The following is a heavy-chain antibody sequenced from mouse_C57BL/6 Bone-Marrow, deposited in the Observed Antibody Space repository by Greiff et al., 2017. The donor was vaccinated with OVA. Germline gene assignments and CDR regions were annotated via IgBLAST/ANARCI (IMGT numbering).Heavy chain of an antibody. CDR1: GYTFTSYW. CDR3: AREGIYYERFDD. V-gene: IGHV1-55*01. CDR2: IYPGSGST. D-gene: IGHD2-4*01. J-gene: IGHJ2*01. Sequence: VQLQQSGAELVKPGASVKMSCKASGYTFTSYWIPWVKQRPGQGLEWIGDIYPGSGSTNYNAKFKSKATLTVDTSSSTAYMPLSSLTSEDSTVYYYAREGIYYERFDDWGQGTTLTVSS.